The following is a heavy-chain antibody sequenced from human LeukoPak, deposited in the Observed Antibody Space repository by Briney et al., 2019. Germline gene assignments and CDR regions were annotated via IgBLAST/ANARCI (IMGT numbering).Heavy chain of an antibody. D-gene: IGHD5-18*01. Sequence: ASVKVSFKASGYTFTGYYMHWVRQAPGQGLEWMRWINPNSGGTNYAQKFQGRVTMTRDTSISTAYMELSRLRSDDTAVYYCARDTAMVTYWFDPWGQGTLVTVSS. J-gene: IGHJ5*02. CDR3: ARDTAMVTYWFDP. V-gene: IGHV1-2*02. CDR2: INPNSGGT. CDR1: GYTFTGYY.